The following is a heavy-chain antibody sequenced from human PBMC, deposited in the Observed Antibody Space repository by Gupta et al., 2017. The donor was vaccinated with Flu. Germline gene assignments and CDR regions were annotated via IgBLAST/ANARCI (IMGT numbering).Heavy chain of an antibody. CDR1: GGSFSGYY. D-gene: IGHD2-2*01. V-gene: IGHV4-34*01. CDR2: INHSGST. Sequence: QVQLQQWGAGLLKPSETLSLTCAVYGGSFSGYYWSWIRQPPGKGLEWIGEINHSGSTNYNPSLKSRVTISVDTSKNQFSLKLSSVTAADTAVYYCVRGARKVVPAAIAFDIWGQGTMVTVSS. J-gene: IGHJ3*02. CDR3: VRGARKVVPAAIAFDI.